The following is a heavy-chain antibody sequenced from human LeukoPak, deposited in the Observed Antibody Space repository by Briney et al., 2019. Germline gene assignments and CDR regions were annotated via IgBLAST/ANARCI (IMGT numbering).Heavy chain of an antibody. V-gene: IGHV3-11*01. J-gene: IGHJ4*02. CDR3: ARRTGSYRTFDF. CDR2: ISSTGSAI. D-gene: IGHD1-1*01. CDR1: GFSFSDYY. Sequence: GGSLRLSCAASGFSFSDYYMSWIRQAPGKGLEGVSYISSTGSAIYYADSVEGRFTISRDNSKNSVYLQMNSLRAEDTAVYYCARRTGSYRTFDFWGQGTLVTVSS.